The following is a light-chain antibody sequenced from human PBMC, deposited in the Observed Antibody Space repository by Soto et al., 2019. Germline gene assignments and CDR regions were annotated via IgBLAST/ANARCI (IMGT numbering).Light chain of an antibody. CDR2: GAS. CDR3: QQYGSSPMYT. J-gene: IGKJ5*01. Sequence: EIVLTQSQATFSLSPCERATLSCSASQSVSSSYLAWYQQKPGQAPRLLIYGASSRATGIPDWFSGSGSGTDFTLTISRLEPEDFAVYYCQQYGSSPMYTFGQGTRLEIK. CDR1: QSVSSSY. V-gene: IGKV3-20*01.